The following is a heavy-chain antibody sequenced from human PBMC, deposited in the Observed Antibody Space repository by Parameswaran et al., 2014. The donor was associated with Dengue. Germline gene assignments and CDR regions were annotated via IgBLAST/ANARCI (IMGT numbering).Heavy chain of an antibody. Sequence: WVRQAPGQGLEWMGGIIPIFGTANYAQKFQGRVTITTDESTSTAYMELSSLRSEDTAVYYCARVDFWSGYYTYSQAYYGMDVWGQGTTVTVSS. V-gene: IGHV1-69*05. D-gene: IGHD3-3*01. CDR3: ARVDFWSGYYTYSQAYYGMDV. J-gene: IGHJ6*02. CDR2: IIPIFGTA.